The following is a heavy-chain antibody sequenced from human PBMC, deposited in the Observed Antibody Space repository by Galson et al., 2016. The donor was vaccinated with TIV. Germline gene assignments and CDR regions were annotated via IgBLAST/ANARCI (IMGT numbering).Heavy chain of an antibody. CDR1: GFTFSDYW. J-gene: IGHJ4*02. D-gene: IGHD2-15*01. Sequence: SLRLSCAASGFTFSDYWMTWVRLTPGKGLEWVANIKEDGREEYYGDSVTGRFTVSRDNARNSLFLQMTSLRADDTAIYYCAREKAVGPALLDSWGQGTLVIVSS. CDR2: IKEDGREE. V-gene: IGHV3-7*01. CDR3: AREKAVGPALLDS.